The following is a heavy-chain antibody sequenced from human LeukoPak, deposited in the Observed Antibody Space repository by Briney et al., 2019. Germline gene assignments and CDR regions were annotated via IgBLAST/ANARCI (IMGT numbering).Heavy chain of an antibody. D-gene: IGHD5-24*01. CDR1: GGSISSSSYY. CDR3: ARSLDGYNLHFFDY. Sequence: SETLSLTCTVSGGSISSSSYYWGWIRQPPGKGLEWIGSIYYSGSTYYNPSLKSRVTISVDTSKNQFSLKLSSVTAADTAVYYCARSLDGYNLHFFDYWGQGALVTVSS. J-gene: IGHJ4*02. V-gene: IGHV4-39*07. CDR2: IYYSGST.